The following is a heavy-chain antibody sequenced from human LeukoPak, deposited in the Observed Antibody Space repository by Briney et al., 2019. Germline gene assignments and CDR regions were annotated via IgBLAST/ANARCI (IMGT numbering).Heavy chain of an antibody. Sequence: GGSLRLSCAASGFTFSDYYMSWIRQAPGKGLDWVSYISSSTSYTYYADSVKGRFTISRDNAKNSLYLQMNSLRAEDTAVYYCARVLGYHGSGSYYPDYWGQGTLVTVSS. V-gene: IGHV3-11*05. CDR3: ARVLGYHGSGSYYPDY. CDR1: GFTFSDYY. CDR2: ISSSTSYT. J-gene: IGHJ4*02. D-gene: IGHD3-10*01.